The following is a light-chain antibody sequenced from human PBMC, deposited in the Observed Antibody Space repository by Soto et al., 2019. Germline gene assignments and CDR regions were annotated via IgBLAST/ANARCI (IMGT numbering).Light chain of an antibody. CDR2: AES. V-gene: IGKV1-27*01. CDR3: QKNNSAPRT. CDR1: QVISNY. Sequence: DIKMTQSPSSLSASVGDRVTSTCRPSQVISNYLGWYQQKPGKGPKRLIYAESTLQSGVPSRFSGSGSGTDFTLNISSLQPEDVATYYCQKNNSAPRTFGQRTKVEIK. J-gene: IGKJ1*01.